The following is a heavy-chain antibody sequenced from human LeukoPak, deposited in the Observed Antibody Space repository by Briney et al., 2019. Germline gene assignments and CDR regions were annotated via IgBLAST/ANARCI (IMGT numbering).Heavy chain of an antibody. CDR1: GFTLSSYS. J-gene: IGHJ4*02. Sequence: GGSLRLSCAASGFTLSSYSMNCVPHAPGKGLEWVSSIISSSRYIYYADSVKARFTLSRDNPKNSLYLKMNCMRAEDTAVYYCAREFFLARNYYDSSGYYYFDYWGQGTLVTVSS. V-gene: IGHV3-21*01. D-gene: IGHD3-22*01. CDR2: IISSSRYI. CDR3: AREFFLARNYYDSSGYYYFDY.